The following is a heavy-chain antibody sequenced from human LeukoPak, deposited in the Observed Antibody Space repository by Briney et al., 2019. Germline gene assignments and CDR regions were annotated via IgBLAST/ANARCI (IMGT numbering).Heavy chain of an antibody. CDR3: ARDYGEGYYDSSGYYY. V-gene: IGHV3-21*01. D-gene: IGHD3-22*01. J-gene: IGHJ4*02. CDR1: GFTFSSYS. CDR2: ISSSSSYI. Sequence: PGGSLRLSCAASGFTFSSYSMNWVRQAPGKGLEWVSSISSSSSYIYYADSVKGRFTISRDNAKNSLYLQMNSLRAEDTAVYYCARDYGEGYYDSSGYYYWGQRTLVTVSS.